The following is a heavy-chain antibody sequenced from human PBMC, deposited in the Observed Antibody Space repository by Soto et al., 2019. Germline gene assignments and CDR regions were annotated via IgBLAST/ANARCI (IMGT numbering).Heavy chain of an antibody. V-gene: IGHV4-34*01. CDR1: GGSFSGYY. CDR3: ARGIRCCTNGVCYRDRIDY. Sequence: PSETLSLTCAVYGGSFSGYYWSWIRQPPGKGLEWIGKINHSGSTNYNPSLKSRVTISVDTSKNQFSLKLSSVTAADTAVYYCARGIRCCTNGVCYRDRIDYWGQGTVVTVSS. J-gene: IGHJ4*02. D-gene: IGHD2-8*01. CDR2: INHSGST.